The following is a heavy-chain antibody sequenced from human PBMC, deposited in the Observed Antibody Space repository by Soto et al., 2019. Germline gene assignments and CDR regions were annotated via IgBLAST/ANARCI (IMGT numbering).Heavy chain of an antibody. J-gene: IGHJ6*02. CDR3: AVAAAETDPPGWIDYYYGMDV. V-gene: IGHV1-2*04. CDR2: INPNSGGT. CDR1: GYTFIGYY. Sequence: QVQLVQSGAEVKKPGASVKVSCKASGYTFIGYYMYWVRQAPGQGLEWMGWINPNSGGTNYAQKFQGWVTMTRDTSISTAYMELSRLRSDDTAVYYSAVAAAETDPPGWIDYYYGMDVWGQGTTVTVSS. D-gene: IGHD6-13*01.